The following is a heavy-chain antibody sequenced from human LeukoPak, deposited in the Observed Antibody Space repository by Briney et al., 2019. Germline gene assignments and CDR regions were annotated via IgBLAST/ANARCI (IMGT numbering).Heavy chain of an antibody. J-gene: IGHJ6*03. V-gene: IGHV4-34*01. CDR3: ARACPKGVLRFLEWSPRGSYMDV. Sequence: SETLSLTCAVYGGSFSGYYWSWLRQPPGKGLEWIGEINHSGSTNYNPSLKSRVTISVDTSKNQFSLKLSSVTAADTAVYYCARACPKGVLRFLEWSPRGSYMDVWGKGTTVTVSS. CDR2: INHSGST. D-gene: IGHD3-3*01. CDR1: GGSFSGYY.